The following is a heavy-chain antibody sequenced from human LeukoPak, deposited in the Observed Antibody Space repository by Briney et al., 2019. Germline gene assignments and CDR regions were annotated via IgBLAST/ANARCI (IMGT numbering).Heavy chain of an antibody. Sequence: GGSLRLSCAASGFTFSDHSMNRVRQAPGKGLEWVSSISSSSSYVFYADSVKGRFTISRDNAKNSLYLQMNSLRAEDTAVFYCARAPQGYCSGGSCYVDYWGQGTLVTVSS. J-gene: IGHJ4*02. CDR3: ARAPQGYCSGGSCYVDY. CDR1: GFTFSDHS. CDR2: ISSSSSYV. V-gene: IGHV3-21*01. D-gene: IGHD2-15*01.